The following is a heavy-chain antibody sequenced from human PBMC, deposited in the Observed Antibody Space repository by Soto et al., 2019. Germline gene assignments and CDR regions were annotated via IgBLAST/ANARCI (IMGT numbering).Heavy chain of an antibody. D-gene: IGHD2-2*01. V-gene: IGHV3-30-3*01. CDR3: ARGLVLVPAAMGY. CDR1: GFTFSSYA. CDR2: ISYDGSNK. Sequence: QVQLVESGGGVVQPGRSLRLSCAASGFTFSSYAMHWVRQAPGKGLEWVAVISYDGSNKYYADSVKGRFTISRDNSKNTLYLQMNSLRAEDTAVYYCARGLVLVPAAMGYWGQGTLVTVSS. J-gene: IGHJ4*02.